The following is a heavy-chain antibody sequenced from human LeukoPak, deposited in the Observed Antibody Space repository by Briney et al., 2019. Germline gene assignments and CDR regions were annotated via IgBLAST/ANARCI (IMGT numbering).Heavy chain of an antibody. CDR1: GYTFTSCY. Sequence: ASVKVSCKASGYTFTSCYMHWVRQAPGQGLEWMGIINPSGGSTSYAQKFQVRVTMTRDTSTSTVYMELSSLRSEDTAVYYCAREKGPWIQLWSNPFDYWGQGTLVTVSS. CDR3: AREKGPWIQLWSNPFDY. D-gene: IGHD5-18*01. J-gene: IGHJ4*02. CDR2: INPSGGST. V-gene: IGHV1-46*03.